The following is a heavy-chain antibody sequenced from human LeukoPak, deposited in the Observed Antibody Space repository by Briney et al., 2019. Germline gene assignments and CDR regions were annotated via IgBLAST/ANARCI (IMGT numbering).Heavy chain of an antibody. CDR2: INPSGGST. J-gene: IGHJ4*02. Sequence: ASVKVSCKASGYTFTKYDMNWVRQAPGQGLEWMGIINPSGGSTRYAQKFQVRVAMTRDTSTSTLYMELNSLRSEDTAVYYCAREDVDADSMDYWGQGTLVTVSS. V-gene: IGHV1-46*01. CDR1: GYTFTKYD. CDR3: AREDVDADSMDY. D-gene: IGHD5-18*01.